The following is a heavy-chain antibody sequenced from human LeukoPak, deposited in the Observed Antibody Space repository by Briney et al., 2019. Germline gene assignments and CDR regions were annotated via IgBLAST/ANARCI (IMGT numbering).Heavy chain of an antibody. V-gene: IGHV3-30*18. D-gene: IGHD5-18*01. CDR3: AKAGYSYGQRHYFDY. Sequence: GGSLRLSCAASGFTFSGYGMHWVRQAPGKGLEWVAVISYDGSNKYYADSVKGRFTISRDNSKNTLYLQMNSLRAEDTAVYYCAKAGYSYGQRHYFDYWGQGTLVTVSS. J-gene: IGHJ4*02. CDR1: GFTFSGYG. CDR2: ISYDGSNK.